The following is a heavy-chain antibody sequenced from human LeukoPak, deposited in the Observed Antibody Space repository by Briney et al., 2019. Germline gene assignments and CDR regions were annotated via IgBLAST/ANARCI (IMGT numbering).Heavy chain of an antibody. Sequence: PGGSLRLSCAASGFTFTSFAMSWVRLAQGKGLERVSSVCGGGSDTYYADSVRGRCTISRDNSRNTMYLRMNSLRAEDTAVYYCARGWTTRGYFDCWGQGTLVTVSS. D-gene: IGHD3/OR15-3a*01. CDR2: VCGGGSDT. J-gene: IGHJ4*02. CDR1: GFTFTSFA. CDR3: ARGWTTRGYFDC. V-gene: IGHV3-23*01.